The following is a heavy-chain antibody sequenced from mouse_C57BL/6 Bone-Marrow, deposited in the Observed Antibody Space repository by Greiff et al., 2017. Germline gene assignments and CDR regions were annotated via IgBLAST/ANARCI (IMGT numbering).Heavy chain of an antibody. V-gene: IGHV1-81*01. J-gene: IGHJ3*01. Sequence: QVQLQQSGAELARPGASVKLSCKASGYTFTSYGISWVKQRTGQGLEWIGEIYPRSGNTYYNEKFKGKATLTADKSSSTAYMELRSLTSEDSAGYFCARGTTVVATGEAWFAYWGQGTLVTVSA. D-gene: IGHD1-1*01. CDR2: IYPRSGNT. CDR3: ARGTTVVATGEAWFAY. CDR1: GYTFTSYG.